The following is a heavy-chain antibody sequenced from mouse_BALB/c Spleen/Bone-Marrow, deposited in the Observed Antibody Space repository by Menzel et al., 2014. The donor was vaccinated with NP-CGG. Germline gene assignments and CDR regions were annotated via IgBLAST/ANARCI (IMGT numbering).Heavy chain of an antibody. V-gene: IGHV1-80*01. CDR3: ARGGISVDY. CDR1: GYALSSYW. J-gene: IGHJ2*01. Sequence: VMLVESGAELVRPGSSVKISCKASGYALSSYWMNWVKQRPGQGLEWTGQIYPGDSDTDYNGKFKGKATLTADKSSNTAYMQLTSLTSEDSAVYFCARGGISVDYWGQGTTLTVSS. CDR2: IYPGDSDT.